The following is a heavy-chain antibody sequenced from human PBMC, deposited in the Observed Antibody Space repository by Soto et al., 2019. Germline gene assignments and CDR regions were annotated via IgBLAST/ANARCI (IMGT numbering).Heavy chain of an antibody. CDR2: IYYSGST. CDR1: GGAISSNSYY. J-gene: IGHJ4*02. V-gene: IGHV4-39*01. D-gene: IGHD3-3*01. Sequence: SGTPSLTCTFSGGAISSNSYYWGWIRPPPGKRLEVIGSIYYSGSTYYNPSLKSRVTISVDTSKNQFSLKLSSVTAADTAVYYCARHSLPSEIHYDFWSGYSFDYWGQGTLVTVSS. CDR3: ARHSLPSEIHYDFWSGYSFDY.